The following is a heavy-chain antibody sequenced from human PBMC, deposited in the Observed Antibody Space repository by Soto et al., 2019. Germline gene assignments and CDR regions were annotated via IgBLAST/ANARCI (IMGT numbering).Heavy chain of an antibody. CDR1: GFIFSEST. V-gene: IGHV3-64D*06. D-gene: IGHD2-15*01. Sequence: GGSLRLSCSASGFIFSESTIYWVRQVPGKGLEAISAVSTSGRSTYYADSVKDRFTISRDNSKNTLFLQLGSLRPEDTAIYYCVKQAHGLDGVAFDYWGQGTQVTVSS. CDR3: VKQAHGLDGVAFDY. CDR2: VSTSGRST. J-gene: IGHJ4*02.